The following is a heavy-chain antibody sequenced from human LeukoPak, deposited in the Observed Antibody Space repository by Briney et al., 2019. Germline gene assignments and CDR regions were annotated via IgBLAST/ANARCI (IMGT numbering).Heavy chain of an antibody. CDR1: GFRFSDFA. J-gene: IGHJ4*02. V-gene: IGHV3-23*01. Sequence: PGGSLRLSCAASGFRFSDFAMSWVRQAPGKGLEWVSAISGSGDRTYYADSVKGRFTISRDNSKNTLFLQMNSLRAEDTAVYYCAKELSSGSYYGFEYWGQGTLVTVSS. CDR2: ISGSGDRT. CDR3: AKELSSGSYYGFEY. D-gene: IGHD1-26*01.